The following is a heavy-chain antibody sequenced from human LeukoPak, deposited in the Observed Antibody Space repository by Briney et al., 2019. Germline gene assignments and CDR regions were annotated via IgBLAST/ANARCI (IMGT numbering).Heavy chain of an antibody. CDR3: ARDRIVATDGAGGYFGL. Sequence: PPETLSLTCTVSGGSISSYYWSWVRQPPGKGLEWIGYIYYSGSTNYNPSLKSRVTISVDTSKNQFSLKLSSVTAADTAVYYCARDRIVATDGAGGYFGLWGRGTLVTVSS. CDR2: IYYSGST. CDR1: GGSISSYY. J-gene: IGHJ2*01. D-gene: IGHD5-12*01. V-gene: IGHV4-59*01.